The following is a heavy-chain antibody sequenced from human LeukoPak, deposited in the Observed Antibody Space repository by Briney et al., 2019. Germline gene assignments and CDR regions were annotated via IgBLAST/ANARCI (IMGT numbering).Heavy chain of an antibody. D-gene: IGHD2-2*02. Sequence: ASVKVSCKASGYTFTGYYMHWVRQAPGQGLEWMGWINPNSGGTNYAQKFQGRVTMTRDTSISTAYMELSRLRSDDTAVYYCARVIPLVVPAVITHSGFDYWGQGTLVTVSS. CDR3: ARVIPLVVPAVITHSGFDY. J-gene: IGHJ4*02. V-gene: IGHV1-2*02. CDR1: GYTFTGYY. CDR2: INPNSGGT.